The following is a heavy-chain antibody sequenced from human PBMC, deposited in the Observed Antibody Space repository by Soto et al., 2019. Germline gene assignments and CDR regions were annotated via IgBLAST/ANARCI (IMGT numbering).Heavy chain of an antibody. J-gene: IGHJ5*02. D-gene: IGHD2-15*01. Sequence: QVQLQESGPGLVKPSQTLSLTCTVSGGSISSGGYYWSWIRQHPGKGLEWIGYIYYSGSTYYNPSLKSRVTISVDTSKNQCPLKLSSVTAADTAVYYCARASAPMVAAPYNWFDPWGQGTLVTVSS. CDR3: ARASAPMVAAPYNWFDP. V-gene: IGHV4-31*03. CDR1: GGSISSGGYY. CDR2: IYYSGST.